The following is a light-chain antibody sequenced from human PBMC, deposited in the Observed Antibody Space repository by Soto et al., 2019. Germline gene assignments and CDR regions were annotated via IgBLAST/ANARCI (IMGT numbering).Light chain of an antibody. J-gene: IGKJ1*01. Sequence: DIQMTQSPPSLSASVGDRVTITCRASHGIDRHLCWYQQKPGQAPKFLIYGAFTLQSGVPSRFSGSGSGADFTLTISSLQPEDSATYYCQQTYSNPQTFGQGTKLEIK. CDR2: GAF. CDR1: HGIDRH. CDR3: QQTYSNPQT. V-gene: IGKV1-39*01.